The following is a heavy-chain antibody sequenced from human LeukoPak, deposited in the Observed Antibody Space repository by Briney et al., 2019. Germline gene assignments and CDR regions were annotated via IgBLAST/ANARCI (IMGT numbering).Heavy chain of an antibody. CDR2: ISSSGSTI. J-gene: IGHJ4*02. D-gene: IGHD2-2*01. CDR3: AKDGRYCSSTSCYLDY. CDR1: GFTFSDYY. V-gene: IGHV3-11*01. Sequence: PGGSLRLSCAASGFTFSDYYMSWIRQAPGKGLEWVSYISSSGSTIYYADSVKGRVTISRDNSKNTLYLQMNSLRAEDTAVYYCAKDGRYCSSTSCYLDYWGQGTLVTVSS.